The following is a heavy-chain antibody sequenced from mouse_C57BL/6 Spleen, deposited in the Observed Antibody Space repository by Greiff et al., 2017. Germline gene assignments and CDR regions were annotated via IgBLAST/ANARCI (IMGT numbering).Heavy chain of an antibody. CDR2: IDPSDSYT. Sequence: VKLQQPGAELVMPGASVKLSCKASGYTFTSYWMHWVKQRPGQGLEWIGEIDPSDSYTNYNQKFKGKSTLTVDKSSSTAYMQLSSLTSEDSAVYYCARSGSSFMDAMDYWGQGTSVTVSS. V-gene: IGHV1-69*01. D-gene: IGHD1-1*01. J-gene: IGHJ4*01. CDR1: GYTFTSYW. CDR3: ARSGSSFMDAMDY.